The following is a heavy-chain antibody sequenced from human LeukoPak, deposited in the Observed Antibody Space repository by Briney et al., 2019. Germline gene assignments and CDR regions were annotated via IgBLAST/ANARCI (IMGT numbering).Heavy chain of an antibody. D-gene: IGHD6-13*01. CDR1: GFTFSSYA. CDR2: ISGSGGST. CDR3: AKLANRIAAAGLTPFDY. V-gene: IGHV3-23*01. J-gene: IGHJ4*02. Sequence: PGGSLRLSCAASGFTFSSYAMSWVRQAPGKGLEWVSAISGSGGSTYYADSVKGRFTISRDNSKNTLYLQMNSLRAEDTAVYYCAKLANRIAAAGLTPFDYWGQGTLVTVSS.